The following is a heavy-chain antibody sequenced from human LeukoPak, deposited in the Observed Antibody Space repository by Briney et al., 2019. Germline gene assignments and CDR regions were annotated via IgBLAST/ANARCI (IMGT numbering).Heavy chain of an antibody. Sequence: GGSLRLSCAGSGFTFSSYEMNWVRQAPGKGLEWVSYISSSGSTIYYADSVKGRFTISRDNAKNSLYLQMNSLRAEDTAVYYCARDYGDRLCDYWGQGTLVTVSS. CDR2: ISSSGSTI. V-gene: IGHV3-48*03. CDR3: ARDYGDRLCDY. CDR1: GFTFSSYE. J-gene: IGHJ4*02. D-gene: IGHD4-17*01.